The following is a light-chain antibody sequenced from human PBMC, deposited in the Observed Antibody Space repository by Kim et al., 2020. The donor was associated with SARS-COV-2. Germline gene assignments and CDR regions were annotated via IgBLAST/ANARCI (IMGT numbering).Light chain of an antibody. J-gene: IGKJ1*01. CDR3: QKYGSSEWT. CDR1: QSGSRRY. Sequence: YPGKRATLSCRASQSGSRRYLAWYQRKPGQAPRLLFYGASSRSTGIPDMFSGSGSGTDFTLTISRVELEDFAVYYCQKYGSSEWTFGQGTKVDIK. CDR2: GAS. V-gene: IGKV3-20*01.